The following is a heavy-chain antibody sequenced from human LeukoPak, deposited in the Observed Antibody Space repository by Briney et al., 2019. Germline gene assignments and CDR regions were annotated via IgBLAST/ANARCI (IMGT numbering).Heavy chain of an antibody. V-gene: IGHV3-64*04. Sequence: GGSLRLSCSASGFIFSNYGMYWVRQAPGKGLEFVSAISSDGDNTFYADSVKGRFTISRDNSKNTLYLQMNSLRAEDTAVYYCARARTAMVRGDTFDYWGQGTLVTVSS. CDR3: ARARTAMVRGDTFDY. CDR1: GFIFSNYG. J-gene: IGHJ4*02. CDR2: ISSDGDNT. D-gene: IGHD3-10*01.